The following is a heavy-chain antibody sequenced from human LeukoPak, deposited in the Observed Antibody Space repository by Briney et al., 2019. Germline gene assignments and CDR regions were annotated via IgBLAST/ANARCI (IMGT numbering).Heavy chain of an antibody. J-gene: IGHJ4*02. CDR3: ARVDPDSSSTLEVFDY. D-gene: IGHD6-6*01. V-gene: IGHV4-61*01. CDR2: IYYSGST. CDR1: GGSVSSNNYY. Sequence: SETLSLTCTVSGGSVSSNNYYWSWMRQPPGKGLEWIGYIYYSGSTNYNPSLKSRVTISVDTSKNQFSLKLSSVTAADTAVYYCARVDPDSSSTLEVFDYWGQGTLVTVSS.